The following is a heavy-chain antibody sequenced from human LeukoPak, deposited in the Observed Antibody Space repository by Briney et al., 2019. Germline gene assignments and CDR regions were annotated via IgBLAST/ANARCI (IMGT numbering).Heavy chain of an antibody. CDR2: ISGSGGST. D-gene: IGHD1-26*01. J-gene: IGHJ4*02. V-gene: IGHV3-23*01. Sequence: GGSLRLSCAASGFTFSSYAMSWVRQAPGKGLEWVSAISGSGGSTYYADSVKGRFTISRDNSKNTLYLQMNSLRAEDTAVYYCARGTGSYYAGFDYWGQGTLVTVSS. CDR3: ARGTGSYYAGFDY. CDR1: GFTFSSYA.